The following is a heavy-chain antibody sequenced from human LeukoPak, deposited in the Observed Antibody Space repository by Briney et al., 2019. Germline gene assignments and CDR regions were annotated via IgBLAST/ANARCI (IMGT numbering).Heavy chain of an antibody. CDR3: AKLVGAGGFWFDP. Sequence: GGSLRLSCAASGFSFSGYGMHWVRQAPGKGLEWVAFIRYDGSNEYYADSVKGRFTISRDKSKNTLSLQMNGLRVEDTAVYYCAKLVGAGGFWFDPWGQGTLVTVSS. D-gene: IGHD1-26*01. CDR1: GFSFSGYG. J-gene: IGHJ5*02. V-gene: IGHV3-30*02. CDR2: IRYDGSNE.